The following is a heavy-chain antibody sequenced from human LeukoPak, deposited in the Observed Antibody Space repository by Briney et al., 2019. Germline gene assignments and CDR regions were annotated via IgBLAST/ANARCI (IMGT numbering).Heavy chain of an antibody. J-gene: IGHJ4*02. D-gene: IGHD3-22*01. Sequence: GGSLRLSCAASGFTFSRHWMTWVRQAQGKGLEWVANIKHDGSEKNYVDPVKGRFTISRDNAKNSLYLQMNSLRAEDTAVYYCATPLDYYDRSDSHQGGDWGQGTLVTVSS. CDR3: ATPLDYYDRSDSHQGGD. CDR2: IKHDGSEK. V-gene: IGHV3-7*03. CDR1: GFTFSRHW.